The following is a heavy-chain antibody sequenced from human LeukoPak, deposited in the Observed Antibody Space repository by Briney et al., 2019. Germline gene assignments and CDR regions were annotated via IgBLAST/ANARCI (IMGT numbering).Heavy chain of an antibody. J-gene: IGHJ5*02. D-gene: IGHD3-3*01. V-gene: IGHV4-34*01. CDR3: ARHSGLRSPFDP. Sequence: SETLSLTCAVYGGSFSGYYWSWIRQPPGKGLEWIGEINHSGSTYYNPSLKSRVTISVDTSKNQLSLKLTSATAADTSVYYCARHSGLRSPFDPWGQGTLVTVSS. CDR2: INHSGST. CDR1: GGSFSGYY.